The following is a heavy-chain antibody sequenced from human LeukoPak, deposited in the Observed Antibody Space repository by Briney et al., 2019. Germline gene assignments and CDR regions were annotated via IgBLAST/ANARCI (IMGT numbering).Heavy chain of an antibody. V-gene: IGHV4-4*09. CDR3: AKWEETLRAFDV. D-gene: IGHD3-16*01. Sequence: PSETLSLTCTVSGGSISSYYWSWIRQPPGKGLEWIGYIYHSGSTFYNPSLKSRVTTLVDTSKNQFSLKLSFVTAADTAMYYCAKWEETLRAFDVWGQGTMVTVSS. J-gene: IGHJ3*01. CDR2: IYHSGST. CDR1: GGSISSYY.